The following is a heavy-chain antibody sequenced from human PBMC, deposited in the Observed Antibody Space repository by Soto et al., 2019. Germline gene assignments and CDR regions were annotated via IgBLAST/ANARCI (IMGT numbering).Heavy chain of an antibody. D-gene: IGHD2-21*02. J-gene: IGHJ4*01. V-gene: IGHV1-3*01. CDR3: AGDRMNGVTHTVFYY. Sequence: ASVKASSKASGYTFTRYAMHWVPQAPGQRLEWMGWINAGNGNTKYSQKFQGRVTITRDTSASTAYMELSRRRSEDTAVYYCAGDRMNGVTHTVFYYCGQGTLVIVSS. CDR2: INAGNGNT. CDR1: GYTFTRYA.